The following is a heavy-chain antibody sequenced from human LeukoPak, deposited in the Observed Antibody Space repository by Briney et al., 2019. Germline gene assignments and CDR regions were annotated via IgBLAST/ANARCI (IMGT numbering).Heavy chain of an antibody. Sequence: GGSLRLSCAASGFTFSRYSMNWVRQAPGKGLEWVSSITSSGAYKNYADSVKGRFTISRDNAKNSLYLQMNSLRAEDTAVYYCARDTSGQDWGQGTLVTVSS. CDR3: ARDTSGQD. CDR2: ITSSGAYK. V-gene: IGHV3-21*01. CDR1: GFTFSRYS. J-gene: IGHJ4*02. D-gene: IGHD5-12*01.